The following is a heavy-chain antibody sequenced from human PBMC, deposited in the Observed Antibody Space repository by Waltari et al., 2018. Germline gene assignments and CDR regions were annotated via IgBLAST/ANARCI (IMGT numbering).Heavy chain of an antibody. D-gene: IGHD6-6*01. CDR2: VNSDGSSTST. J-gene: IGHJ4*02. CDR1: GFTFSSNG. CDR3: ARESITAFHIDY. Sequence: EAQLVESGGGLVQPGGSLRLSCAASGFTFSSNGMHWVRQAPGKGLVGVSRVNSDGSSTSTSYADSVEGRFTISRDNAKNTLVLQMNSLRVEDTAVYYCARESITAFHIDYWGQGTLVTVSS. V-gene: IGHV3-74*01.